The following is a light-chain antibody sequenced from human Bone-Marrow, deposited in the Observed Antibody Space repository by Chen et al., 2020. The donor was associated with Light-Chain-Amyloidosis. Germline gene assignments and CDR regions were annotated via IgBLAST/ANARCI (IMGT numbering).Light chain of an antibody. CDR3: QSADLSGTSV. V-gene: IGLV3-25*03. J-gene: IGLJ1*01. Sequence: SYELTQPPSLSVSPGQTARITCAGDALSKQYAYWYQQKPGKAPLLVICKDSERPSGIPERFSGSNSGTTATLTISGVRAEDEADYYCQSADLSGTSVFGSGTKVAVL. CDR2: KDS. CDR1: ALSKQY.